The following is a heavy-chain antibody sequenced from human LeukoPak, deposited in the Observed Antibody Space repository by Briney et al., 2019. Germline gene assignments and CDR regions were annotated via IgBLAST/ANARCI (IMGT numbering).Heavy chain of an antibody. V-gene: IGHV3-23*01. CDR3: AKNRGTDYYYYMDV. CDR2: ISGRGDNT. CDR1: GFTFSSYA. D-gene: IGHD1-26*01. Sequence: GGSLRLSCAASGFTFSSYAMSWVRQAPGKGLECVSGISGRGDNTYYADSAKGRFTISRDNSKNTLYLQMNSLRAEDTAVYYCAKNRGTDYYYYMDVWGKGTTVTVSS. J-gene: IGHJ6*03.